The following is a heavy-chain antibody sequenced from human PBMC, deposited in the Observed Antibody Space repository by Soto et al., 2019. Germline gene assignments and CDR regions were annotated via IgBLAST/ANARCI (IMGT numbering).Heavy chain of an antibody. CDR1: GYPFPSFE. Sequence: ASLKVYCKTSGYPFPSFEVHWIRQAPGQRPEWMGGISNAGSGNTKYSQKFQDRLTITGDKRATTVYMALSSLTSEDTATYYCARESNHYQDFFQNWGQGTQVTVSS. V-gene: IGHV1-3*01. CDR2: ISNAGSGNT. CDR3: ARESNHYQDFFQN. D-gene: IGHD2-2*01. J-gene: IGHJ4*02.